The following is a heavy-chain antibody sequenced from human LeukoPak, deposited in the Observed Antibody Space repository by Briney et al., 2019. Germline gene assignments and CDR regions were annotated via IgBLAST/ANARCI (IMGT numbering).Heavy chain of an antibody. Sequence: ASVKVSCKDSGYTFIDYYIHRVRQAPGHSLEYMGWITPNSGCTNYAQKFHGRVTMTRDTSINTAYMELSSLTSDDTAIYYCARGSANNWAGPKRAFEYWGQGTLVTLSS. J-gene: IGHJ4*02. CDR3: ARGSANNWAGPKRAFEY. V-gene: IGHV1-2*02. CDR2: ITPNSGCT. D-gene: IGHD1-1*01. CDR1: GYTFIDYY.